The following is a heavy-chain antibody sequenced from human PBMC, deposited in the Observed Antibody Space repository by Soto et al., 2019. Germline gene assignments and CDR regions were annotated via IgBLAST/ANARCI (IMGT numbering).Heavy chain of an antibody. Sequence: QVQLQQWGAGLLKPSETLSLTCAVYGGSFSGYYWSWIRQPPGKGLEWIGEINHSGSTNYNPSLKXRXTXXVDTSKNQFSLKLSSVTAADTAVYYCARAPPVFDYWGQGTLVTVSS. CDR1: GGSFSGYY. CDR3: ARAPPVFDY. V-gene: IGHV4-34*01. CDR2: INHSGST. J-gene: IGHJ4*02.